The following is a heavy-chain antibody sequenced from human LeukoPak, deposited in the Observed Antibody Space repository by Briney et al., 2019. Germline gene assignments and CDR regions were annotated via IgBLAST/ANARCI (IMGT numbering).Heavy chain of an antibody. CDR1: GFTFSMYW. J-gene: IGHJ4*02. CDR2: INQDGTQK. D-gene: IGHD3-22*01. Sequence: VGSLRLSCAASGFTFSMYWMSWVRQAPGKGLEWVANINQDGTQKYYVDSVKGRFTISRDNAKNSLSLQMDSLRAEDTAVYYCARDWDYYDNSGYYFEYWGQGTLVTVSS. CDR3: ARDWDYYDNSGYYFEY. V-gene: IGHV3-7*05.